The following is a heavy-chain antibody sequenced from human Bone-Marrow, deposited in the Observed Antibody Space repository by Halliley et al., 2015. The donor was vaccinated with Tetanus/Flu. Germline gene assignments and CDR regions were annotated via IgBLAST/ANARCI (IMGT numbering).Heavy chain of an antibody. CDR3: ATSQSYCSSTNCYTSGVDF. V-gene: IGHV3-30*02. J-gene: IGHJ4*02. Sequence: DGTNKFYADSVKGRFTISSDYSKNPLYLQMNSLRPEDAAVYYCATSQSYCSSTNCYTSGVDFWGPGTLVTVSS. D-gene: IGHD2-2*02. CDR2: DGTNK.